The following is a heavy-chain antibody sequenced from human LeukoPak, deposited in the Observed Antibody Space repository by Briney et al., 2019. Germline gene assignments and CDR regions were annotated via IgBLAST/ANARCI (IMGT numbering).Heavy chain of an antibody. V-gene: IGHV3-74*01. CDR3: ARVITFGGVIVYYYYYYMDV. D-gene: IGHD3-16*02. CDR1: GFTFSDYW. Sequence: PGGSLRLSCAASGFTFSDYWMHWVRQAPGKGLVWVSRINDDGTHTNYADSVKGRFTISRDNAKHTLYLQMNSLRAEDTAVYYCARVITFGGVIVYYYYYYMDVWGKGTTVTVSS. J-gene: IGHJ6*03. CDR2: INDDGTHT.